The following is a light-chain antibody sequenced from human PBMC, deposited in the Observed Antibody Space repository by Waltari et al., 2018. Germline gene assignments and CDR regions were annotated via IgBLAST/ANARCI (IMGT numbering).Light chain of an antibody. Sequence: SYELTQPPSVSVSPGQTVRITCSGDALPPQYTSWHQQKPGQAPVLVIYKDTERPSGNPERFSGSSSGTTVTLTISGLQAEDEADYYCQSADSSGTYWMFGGGTKLTVL. V-gene: IGLV3-25*03. CDR3: QSADSSGTYWM. J-gene: IGLJ3*02. CDR1: ALPPQY. CDR2: KDT.